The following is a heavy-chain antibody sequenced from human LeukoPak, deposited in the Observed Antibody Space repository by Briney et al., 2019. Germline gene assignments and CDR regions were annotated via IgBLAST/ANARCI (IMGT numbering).Heavy chain of an antibody. D-gene: IGHD1-26*01. CDR3: ARLASGSYGPLTPFDY. Sequence: SETLSLTCTVSGGSISSYYWSWIRQPPGKGLEWIGDIYYSGSTNYNSSLKSRVTISVDTSKNQFSLRLSSVTAADTAVYYSARLASGSYGPLTPFDYWGQGTLVTVSS. V-gene: IGHV4-59*08. CDR1: GGSISSYY. CDR2: IYYSGST. J-gene: IGHJ4*02.